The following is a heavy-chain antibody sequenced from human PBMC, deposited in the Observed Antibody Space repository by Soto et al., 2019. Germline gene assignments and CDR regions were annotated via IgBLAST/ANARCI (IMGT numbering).Heavy chain of an antibody. J-gene: IGHJ6*02. V-gene: IGHV1-18*01. CDR1: GYTFTRSG. CDR2: ISSYNGDT. D-gene: IGHD2-15*01. Sequence: ASVKVSCKASGYTFTRSGISWVRQAPGQGPEWMGWISSYNGDTNYAQTFQGRVTMTTDTSTSTAYMELRSLRSDDTAVYYCARYCVAPYYPYCMVVWGPGTPVTGFS. CDR3: ARYCVAPYYPYCMVV.